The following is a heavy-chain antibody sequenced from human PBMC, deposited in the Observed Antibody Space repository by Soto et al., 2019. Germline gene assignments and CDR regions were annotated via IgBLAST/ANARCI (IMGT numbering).Heavy chain of an antibody. CDR1: GFTVSSNY. V-gene: IGHV3-53*01. Sequence: GGSLRLSCAASGFTVSSNYMSWVRQAPGKGLEWVSVIYSGGSTYYADSVKGRFTISRDNSKNTLYLQMNSLRAEDTAVYYCARDPAYYDFWSGYYYYYGMDVWGQGTTVTVSS. J-gene: IGHJ6*02. CDR2: IYSGGST. CDR3: ARDPAYYDFWSGYYYYYGMDV. D-gene: IGHD3-3*01.